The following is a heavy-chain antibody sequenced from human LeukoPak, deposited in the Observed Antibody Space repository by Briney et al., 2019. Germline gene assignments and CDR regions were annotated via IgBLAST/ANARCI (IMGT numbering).Heavy chain of an antibody. Sequence: PSETLSLTCTVSGGSISDYYWSWIRQPPRKGLEWIGRIYAGGSINYNPSLKSRVTMSADTSKNQFSLNLRSVTAADTAVYYCARAPLYSSGWSFDYWGQGTLVTVSS. CDR1: GGSISDYY. V-gene: IGHV4-4*07. CDR2: IYAGGSI. CDR3: ARAPLYSSGWSFDY. J-gene: IGHJ4*02. D-gene: IGHD6-19*01.